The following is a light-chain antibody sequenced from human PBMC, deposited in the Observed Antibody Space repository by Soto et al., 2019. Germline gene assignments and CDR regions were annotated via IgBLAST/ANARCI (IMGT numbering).Light chain of an antibody. J-gene: IGKJ5*01. Sequence: EIVMTQSPATLSVSPGERATLSCRASQSVSCSLAWYQQRPGQAPRLLIYGASTRATDIPARFSGSGSGTEFTLTITNLQSEDFAIYYCQHYNTWSTFGQGTRLEIK. V-gene: IGKV3-15*01. CDR1: QSVSCS. CDR2: GAS. CDR3: QHYNTWST.